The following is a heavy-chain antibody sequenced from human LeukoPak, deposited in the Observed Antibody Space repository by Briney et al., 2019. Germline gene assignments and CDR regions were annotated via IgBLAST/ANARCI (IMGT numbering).Heavy chain of an antibody. CDR3: ARGKWLPNFGY. CDR2: IYYSGST. V-gene: IGHV4-30-4*01. Sequence: SETLSLTCIVSGGSISSGDYYWSWIRQPPGKGLEWIGYIYYSGSTYYNPSLKSRVTISVDTSKNQFSLKLSSVTAADTAVYYCARGKWLPNFGYWGQGTLVTVSS. D-gene: IGHD5-24*01. CDR1: GGSISSGDYY. J-gene: IGHJ4*02.